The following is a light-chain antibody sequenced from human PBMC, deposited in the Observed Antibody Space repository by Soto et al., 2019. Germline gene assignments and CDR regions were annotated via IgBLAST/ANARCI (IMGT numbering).Light chain of an antibody. J-gene: IGKJ1*01. CDR1: QGISNY. Sequence: DILMTQSPSSLSASVGDRVTITCRASQGISNYLAWYQQEPGKAPKLLIYAGSTLQSGVPSRFSGRGSGTDFTLTISSLEPEDVVIYYCQKYDSAPRTFGQGTKVEIK. CDR3: QKYDSAPRT. V-gene: IGKV1-27*01. CDR2: AGS.